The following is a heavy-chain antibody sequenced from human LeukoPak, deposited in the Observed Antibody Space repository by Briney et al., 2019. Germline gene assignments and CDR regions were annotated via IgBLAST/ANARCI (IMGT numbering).Heavy chain of an antibody. V-gene: IGHV1-69*05. CDR1: GGTFSSYA. CDR2: IIPIFGTA. D-gene: IGHD3-22*01. J-gene: IGHJ4*02. CDR3: ARTRDSEWGGFDY. Sequence: SVKVSCKASGGTFSSYAISWVRQAPGQGLEWMGGIIPIFGTANYAQKFQGRVTITTDESTSTAYMELSSLRSEDTAVYYCARTRDSEWGGFDYWGQGTLGTVSS.